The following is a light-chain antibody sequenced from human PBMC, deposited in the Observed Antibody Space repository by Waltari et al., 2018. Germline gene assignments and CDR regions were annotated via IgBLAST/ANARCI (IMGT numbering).Light chain of an antibody. CDR1: QSVSSK. Sequence: EIVMRQSPATLSVSKGERDTLPSRASQSVSSKLVWYHENPGQSPRLLIYGASTRATGIPARFSGSGSGTEFTLTISSLQSEDFAVYYCQQYNNWPPLTFGGGTKVEIK. J-gene: IGKJ4*01. CDR3: QQYNNWPPLT. V-gene: IGKV3-15*01. CDR2: GAS.